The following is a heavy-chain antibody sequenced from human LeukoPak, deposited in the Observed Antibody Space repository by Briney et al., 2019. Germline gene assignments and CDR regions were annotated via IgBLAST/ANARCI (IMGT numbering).Heavy chain of an antibody. CDR2: IGYRGGSI. CDR3: AKSWGYTRPYYNYMDV. D-gene: IGHD3-16*02. CDR1: GFTFRNYA. V-gene: IGHV3-23*01. J-gene: IGHJ6*03. Sequence: GGSLRLSYAASGFTFRNYAMSWVRQAPGKGLEWVSIIGYRGGSIYYAYSVQGRFTISRDNSKNTLSLQMNGLRPEDTAVYYCAKSWGYTRPYYNYMDVWGKGTTVTVSS.